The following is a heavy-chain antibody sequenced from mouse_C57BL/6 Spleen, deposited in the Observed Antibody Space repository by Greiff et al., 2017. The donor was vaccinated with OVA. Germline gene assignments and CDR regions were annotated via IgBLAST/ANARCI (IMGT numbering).Heavy chain of an antibody. CDR3: ATGDYYGSRGYYAMDY. CDR1: GFTFSDYG. CDR2: ISSGSSTI. J-gene: IGHJ4*01. D-gene: IGHD1-1*01. V-gene: IGHV5-17*01. Sequence: EVKLVESGGGLVKPGGSLKLSCAASGFTFSDYGMHWVRQAPEKGLEWVAYISSGSSTIYYADTVKGRFTISRDNAKNTLFLQMTSLRSEDTAMYYCATGDYYGSRGYYAMDYWGQGTSVTVSS.